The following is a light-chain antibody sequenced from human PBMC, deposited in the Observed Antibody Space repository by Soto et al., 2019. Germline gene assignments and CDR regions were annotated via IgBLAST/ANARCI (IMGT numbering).Light chain of an antibody. CDR2: GAS. V-gene: IGKV3-15*01. CDR3: QPYNNWPLT. J-gene: IGKJ2*01. Sequence: EIVMTQSPATLSVSPGERATLSCRASQSVGSNLAWYQQKPGQAPRLLIYGASTRATGIPVRFSGSGSGTEFPLTISSLQSEDFAVYYCQPYNNWPLTFGQGTKLEIK. CDR1: QSVGSN.